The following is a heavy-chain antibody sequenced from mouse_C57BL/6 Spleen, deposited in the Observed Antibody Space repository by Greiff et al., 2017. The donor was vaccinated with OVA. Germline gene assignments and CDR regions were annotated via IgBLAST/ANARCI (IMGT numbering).Heavy chain of an antibody. CDR2: IYPGDGDT. Sequence: QVQLQQSGPELVKLGASVKISCKASGYAFSSSWMNWVKQRPGKGLEWIGRIYPGDGDTNYNGKFKGKATLTADKSSSTAYMQLSSLTSEDSAVYFCANFYYGSSYDYWGQGTTLTVSS. CDR3: ANFYYGSSYDY. D-gene: IGHD1-1*01. J-gene: IGHJ2*01. CDR1: GYAFSSSW. V-gene: IGHV1-82*01.